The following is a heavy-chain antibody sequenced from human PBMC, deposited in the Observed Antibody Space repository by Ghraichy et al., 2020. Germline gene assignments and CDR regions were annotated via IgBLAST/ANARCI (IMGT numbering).Heavy chain of an antibody. J-gene: IGHJ3*02. D-gene: IGHD6-13*01. CDR1: GYTFTSYD. CDR3: ARKPAGYSSSQQDAFDI. V-gene: IGHV1-8*01. CDR2: MNPNSGNT. Sequence: ASVKVSCKASGYTFTSYDINWVRQATGQGLEWMGWMNPNSGNTGYAQKFQGRVTMTRNTSISTAYMELSSLRSEDTAVYYCARKPAGYSSSQQDAFDIWGQGTMVTVSS.